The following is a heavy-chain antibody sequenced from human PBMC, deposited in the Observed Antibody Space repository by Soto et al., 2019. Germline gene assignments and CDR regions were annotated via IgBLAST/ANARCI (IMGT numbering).Heavy chain of an antibody. J-gene: IGHJ4*02. V-gene: IGHV1-3*01. CDR3: ARVQDDYIWGSRYFDY. CDR1: GYTFTSYA. D-gene: IGHD3-16*01. Sequence: QVQLVQSGAEVKKPGASVKVSCKASGYTFTSYAMHWVRQAPGQRLEWMGWINAGNGNTNYSQKFQGRVTITRDTSASTAYMELSSLRSEDTAVYYCARVQDDYIWGSRYFDYWGQGTLVTVSS. CDR2: INAGNGNT.